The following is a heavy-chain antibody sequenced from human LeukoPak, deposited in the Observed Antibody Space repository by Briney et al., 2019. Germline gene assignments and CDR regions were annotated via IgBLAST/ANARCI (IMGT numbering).Heavy chain of an antibody. CDR3: ARDPGEQQLVHWFDP. Sequence: ASETLSLTCTVSGYSISSGYYWGWIRQPPGKGLEWIGSIYHSGSTYYNSSLKSRVTISVDTSKNQFSLKLSSVTAADTAVYYCARDPGEQQLVHWFDPWGQGTLVTVSS. CDR2: IYHSGST. J-gene: IGHJ5*02. CDR1: GYSISSGYY. D-gene: IGHD6-13*01. V-gene: IGHV4-38-2*02.